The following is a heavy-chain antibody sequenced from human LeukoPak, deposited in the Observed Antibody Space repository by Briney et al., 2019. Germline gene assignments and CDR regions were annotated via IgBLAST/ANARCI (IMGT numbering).Heavy chain of an antibody. Sequence: ASLKVSCKASGYSFISYYIHWVRQAPGQGLEWMGIINPSGGSATYAQKFQGRVTLTRDMSTSTVYMELSSLRSEDTAVYYCAVLRDLDYWGQGTLVTVSS. V-gene: IGHV1-46*01. J-gene: IGHJ4*02. CDR2: INPSGGSA. CDR3: AVLRDLDY. CDR1: GYSFISYY. D-gene: IGHD3-9*01.